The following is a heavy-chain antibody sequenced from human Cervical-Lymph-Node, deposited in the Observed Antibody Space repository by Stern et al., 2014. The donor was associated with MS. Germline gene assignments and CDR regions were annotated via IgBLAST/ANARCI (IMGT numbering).Heavy chain of an antibody. Sequence: MQLAESGSEVKKPGSSVKVSCKPSGDTFSSYALSWVRQAPGQGLEWVGGLIPFFGATRYGQKFQGRVTITPEESTGTAFMELTNLTSDDTAVYYCALRRSYYVYWGQGTLITVSS. D-gene: IGHD4-11*01. J-gene: IGHJ4*02. CDR3: ALRRSYYVY. CDR2: LIPFFGAT. V-gene: IGHV1-69*01. CDR1: GDTFSSYA.